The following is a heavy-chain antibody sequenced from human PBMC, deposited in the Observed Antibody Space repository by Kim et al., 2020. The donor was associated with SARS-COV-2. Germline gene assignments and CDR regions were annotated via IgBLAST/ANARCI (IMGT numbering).Heavy chain of an antibody. Sequence: ASVKVSCKASGYTFTSYYMHWVRQAPGQGLEWMGIINPSGGSTSYAQKFQGRVTMTRDTSTSTVYMELSSLRSEDTAVYYCARVVSLRNSDELVEMATTYFDYWGQGTLVTVSS. CDR2: INPSGGST. V-gene: IGHV1-46*01. CDR1: GYTFTSYY. CDR3: ARVVSLRNSDELVEMATTYFDY. J-gene: IGHJ4*02. D-gene: IGHD5-12*01.